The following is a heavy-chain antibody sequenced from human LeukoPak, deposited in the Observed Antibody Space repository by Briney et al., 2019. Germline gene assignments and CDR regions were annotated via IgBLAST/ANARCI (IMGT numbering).Heavy chain of an antibody. Sequence: ASVKVSCKASGYTFTSYYMHWVRQAPGQGLEWMGIINPSGGSTSYAQKFQGRVTMTRDTSTSTVYMELSSPRSEDTAVYYCAREFPSRITIFGVVIRGSFDYWGQGTLVIVSS. CDR1: GYTFTSYY. D-gene: IGHD3-3*01. V-gene: IGHV1-46*01. CDR2: INPSGGST. J-gene: IGHJ4*02. CDR3: AREFPSRITIFGVVIRGSFDY.